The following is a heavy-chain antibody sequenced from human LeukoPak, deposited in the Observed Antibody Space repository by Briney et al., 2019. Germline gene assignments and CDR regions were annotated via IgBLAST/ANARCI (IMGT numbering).Heavy chain of an antibody. CDR3: ARQHEVATEVAFGY. CDR2: IIPIFGTA. V-gene: IGHV1-69*13. J-gene: IGHJ4*02. CDR1: GGTFSSYA. Sequence: SVKVSCKASGGTFSSYAISWVRQAPGQGLEWMGGIIPIFGTANYAQKFQGRVTITADESTSTTYMELSSLRSEDTAVYYCARQHEVATEVAFGYWGQGTLVTVSS. D-gene: IGHD5-12*01.